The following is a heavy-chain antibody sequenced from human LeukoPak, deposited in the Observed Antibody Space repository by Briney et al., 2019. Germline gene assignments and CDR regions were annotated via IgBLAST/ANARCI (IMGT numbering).Heavy chain of an antibody. V-gene: IGHV1-8*01. CDR2: MNPNSGNT. Sequence: GSSVKVSCKAPGYTFTSYHINWVRQATGHVLEWMGWMNPNSGNTGYAQKFQGRVTMTRNTSISTDYMELSSLRSEDTAVYYCASGDYVWGSYRFDIWGQGTMVTVSS. CDR3: ASGDYVWGSYRFDI. CDR1: GYTFTSYH. D-gene: IGHD3-16*02. J-gene: IGHJ3*02.